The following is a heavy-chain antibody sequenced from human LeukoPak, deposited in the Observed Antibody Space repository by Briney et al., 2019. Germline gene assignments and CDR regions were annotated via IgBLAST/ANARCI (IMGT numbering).Heavy chain of an antibody. CDR2: ISSSGKTI. J-gene: IGHJ4*02. V-gene: IGHV3-48*03. CDR3: ATTSIAAAVPGCFDY. CDR1: GFTFSSYE. Sequence: PGGSLRLSCEASGFTFSSYEMNWVRQAPGKGLECFSYISSSGKTIYYADSTKGRFTVSRDNAKNSLYLQMNSLRAEDTAVYYCATTSIAAAVPGCFDYWGQGTLVTVFS. D-gene: IGHD6-13*01.